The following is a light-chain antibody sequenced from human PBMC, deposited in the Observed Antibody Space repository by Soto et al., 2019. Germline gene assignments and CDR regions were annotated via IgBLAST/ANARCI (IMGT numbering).Light chain of an antibody. CDR1: SSDIGGYNY. J-gene: IGLJ1*01. CDR2: EVR. CDR3: SSYTSSSTLYV. V-gene: IGLV2-14*01. Sequence: QSVLTQPASVSGSPGQSITISCTGTSSDIGGYNYVSWYQQHPGKAPKLMIYEVRNRPSVVSNRFSGSKSGNTASLTISGLQAEDEADYYCSSYTSSSTLYVFGTGTKVTVL.